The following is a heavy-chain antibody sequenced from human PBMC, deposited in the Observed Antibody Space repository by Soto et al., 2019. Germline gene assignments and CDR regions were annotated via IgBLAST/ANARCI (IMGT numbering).Heavy chain of an antibody. Sequence: SETLSLTCTVSGGSVRSGSYYWSWIRQPPGKGLEWIGYIYTTGSTNYNSSLKSRITISVDTSNNQFSLKLKSVTPADTAVYYCARVWSTSLNWLDPWGLGTLVTVSS. CDR1: GGSVRSGSYY. J-gene: IGHJ5*02. CDR3: ARVWSTSLNWLDP. D-gene: IGHD3-3*01. CDR2: IYTTGST. V-gene: IGHV4-61*01.